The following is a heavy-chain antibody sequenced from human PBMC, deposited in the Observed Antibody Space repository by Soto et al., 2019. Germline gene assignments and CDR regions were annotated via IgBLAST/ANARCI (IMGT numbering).Heavy chain of an antibody. J-gene: IGHJ6*02. D-gene: IGHD2-21*01. V-gene: IGHV3-33*01. CDR2: IWYDGSNK. CDR1: GFTFSSYG. Sequence: GGSLGLSCAASGFTFSSYGMHWVRQAPGKGLEWVAVIWYDGSNKYYADSVKGRFTISRDNSKNTLYLQMNSLRAEDTAVYYCARDSMNSGYYYYGMDVWGQGTTVTVSS. CDR3: ARDSMNSGYYYYGMDV.